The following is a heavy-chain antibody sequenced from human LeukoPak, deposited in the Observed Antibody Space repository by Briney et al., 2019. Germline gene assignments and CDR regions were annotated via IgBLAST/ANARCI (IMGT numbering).Heavy chain of an antibody. D-gene: IGHD3-3*01. CDR1: GVSFSGYY. Sequence: SETLSLTCAVYGVSFSGYYWSWIRQPPGKGLEWIGEINHSGSTNYNPSLKSRVTISVDTSKNQFSLKLSSVTAADTAVYYCARVQSITIFGVVIKPSYGMDVWGQGTTVTVSS. CDR3: ARVQSITIFGVVIKPSYGMDV. J-gene: IGHJ6*02. V-gene: IGHV4-34*01. CDR2: INHSGST.